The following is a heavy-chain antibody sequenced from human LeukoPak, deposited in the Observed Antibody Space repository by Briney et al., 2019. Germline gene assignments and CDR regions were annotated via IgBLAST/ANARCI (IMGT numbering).Heavy chain of an antibody. V-gene: IGHV3-30-3*01. CDR3: ARGSRGRGIYGIGV. D-gene: IGHD3-10*01. CDR2: ISYDGSNE. CDR1: GFTFSSYA. Sequence: GGSLRLSCAASGFTFSSYAMHWVRQAPGKEWVAVISYDGSNEYYADSVKGRFTISRDNSKNTQYLQMNSLRAKDTAVYYCARGSRGRGIYGIGVWGQGTTVTVS. J-gene: IGHJ6*02.